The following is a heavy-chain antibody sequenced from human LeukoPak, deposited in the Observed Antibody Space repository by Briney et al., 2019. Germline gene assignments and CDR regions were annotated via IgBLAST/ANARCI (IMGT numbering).Heavy chain of an antibody. CDR1: GYTFTSYG. D-gene: IGHD2-2*01. V-gene: IGHV1-18*01. Sequence: ASVKVSCKASGYTFTSYGISWVRQAPGQGLEWMGWISAYNGNTNYAQKLQGRVTMTTDTSTSTAYMELRSLRSDDTAVYYCARTLLGYQLNSPEDYWGQGTLVTVSS. CDR3: ARTLLGYQLNSPEDY. J-gene: IGHJ4*02. CDR2: ISAYNGNT.